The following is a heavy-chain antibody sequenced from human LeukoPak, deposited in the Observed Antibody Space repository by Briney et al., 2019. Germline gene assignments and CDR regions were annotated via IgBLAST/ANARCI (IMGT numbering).Heavy chain of an antibody. Sequence: GGSLRLSCLATGFTLSKYWMSWVRPAAGKGLEWVANIKQEGRERNYVDSVKDRPAIPRDNAKNSLYLQMNGLRAEETAVYYCARDHYGSGNNYSFIDYGREPTLLTVYS. CDR1: GFTLSKYW. CDR2: IKQEGRER. D-gene: IGHD3-10*01. V-gene: IGHV3-7*01. J-gene: IGHJ4*02. CDR3: ARDHYGSGNNYSFIDY.